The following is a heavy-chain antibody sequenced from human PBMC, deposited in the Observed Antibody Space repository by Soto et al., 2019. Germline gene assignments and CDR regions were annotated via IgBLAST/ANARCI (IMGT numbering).Heavy chain of an antibody. CDR2: ISSSRSTI. CDR1: GFTFSSYS. Sequence: EVQLVESGGGLVQPGGSLRLSRAASGFTFSSYSMNWVRQAPGKGREWVSYISSSRSTIYYADSVKGRFTISRDNAKNSLYLQMNSLRAEDTAVYYCARDCPGSSTTCYGNEWFDSWGQGTLVTVSS. D-gene: IGHD2-2*01. J-gene: IGHJ5*01. CDR3: ARDCPGSSTTCYGNEWFDS. V-gene: IGHV3-48*01.